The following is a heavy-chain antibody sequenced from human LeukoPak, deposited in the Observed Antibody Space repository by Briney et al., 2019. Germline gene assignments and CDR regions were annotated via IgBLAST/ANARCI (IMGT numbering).Heavy chain of an antibody. Sequence: GGSLRLSCTASGFTFGDYAMSWFRQAPGKGLEWVGFIRSKAYGGTTEYAASVKGRFTISRGDSKSIAYLQMNSLKTEDTAVYYCTRGPGSSWYLGNWRPFDYWGQGTLVTVSS. J-gene: IGHJ4*02. CDR1: GFTFGDYA. V-gene: IGHV3-49*03. D-gene: IGHD6-13*01. CDR2: IRSKAYGGTT. CDR3: TRGPGSSWYLGNWRPFDY.